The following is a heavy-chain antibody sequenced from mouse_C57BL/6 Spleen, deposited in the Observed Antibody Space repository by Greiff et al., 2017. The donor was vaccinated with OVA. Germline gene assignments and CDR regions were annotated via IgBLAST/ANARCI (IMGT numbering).Heavy chain of an antibody. V-gene: IGHV5-6*01. Sequence: EVHLVESGGDLVKPGGSLKLSCAASGFTFSSYGMSWVRQTPDKRLEWVATISSGGSYTYYPDSVKGRFTISRDNAKNTLYLQMSSLKSEDTAMYYCARDYYGSSHAMDYWGQGTSVTVSS. D-gene: IGHD1-1*01. CDR3: ARDYYGSSHAMDY. J-gene: IGHJ4*01. CDR2: ISSGGSYT. CDR1: GFTFSSYG.